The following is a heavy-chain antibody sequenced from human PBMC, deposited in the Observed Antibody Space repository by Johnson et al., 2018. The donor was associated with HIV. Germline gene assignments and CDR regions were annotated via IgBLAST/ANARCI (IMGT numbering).Heavy chain of an antibody. CDR2: IYSGEST. J-gene: IGHJ3*02. CDR3: ARMTTTVSHHDAFDI. D-gene: IGHD4-17*01. Sequence: VQLVESGGGLVQPGGSLRLSCAASGFTVRRNYMSWVRLAPGTGLERASVIYSGESTYYADSVRGRFTISSANSKNTLYLQMNSLRAEDSAVYYCARMTTTVSHHDAFDIWGQGTMVTVSS. V-gene: IGHV3-66*01. CDR1: GFTVRRNY.